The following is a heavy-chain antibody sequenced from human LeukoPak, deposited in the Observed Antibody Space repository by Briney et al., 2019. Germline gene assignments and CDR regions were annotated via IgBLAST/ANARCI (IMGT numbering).Heavy chain of an antibody. Sequence: PGESLRLSCVGSGFTFSRYWMSWVRQAPGKGLEWVANIKQDGSENNYVDSVKGRLTISRDNAKKSLYLQMNSLRAEDTAVYYCARGLFNSYDMYFNLWGHGTLVTVSS. CDR3: ARGLFNSYDMYFNL. CDR2: IKQDGSEN. CDR1: GFTFSRYW. D-gene: IGHD3-22*01. J-gene: IGHJ4*01. V-gene: IGHV3-7*01.